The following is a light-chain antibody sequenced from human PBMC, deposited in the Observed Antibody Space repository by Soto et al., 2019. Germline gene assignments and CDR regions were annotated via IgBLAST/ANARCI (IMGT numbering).Light chain of an antibody. CDR2: AAS. CDR3: QQYGSSPPYT. V-gene: IGKV1-9*01. J-gene: IGKJ2*01. Sequence: DIQLTQSPSFLSASVGDRVTITCRASQDISNHFAWYQQKPGKAPNLLIYAASTLQSGVPSRFSGSGSGTDFTLTISRLEPEDFAVYYCQQYGSSPPYTFGQGTKLEIK. CDR1: QDISNH.